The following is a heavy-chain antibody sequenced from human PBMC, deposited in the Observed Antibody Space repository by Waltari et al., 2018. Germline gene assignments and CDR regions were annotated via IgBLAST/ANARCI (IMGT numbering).Heavy chain of an antibody. CDR1: GYTFTSYG. CDR2: ISAYNGNT. V-gene: IGHV1-18*01. D-gene: IGHD3-10*01. CDR3: ARDGFYYGSGKTPDFDY. Sequence: QVQLVQSGAEVKKPGASVKVSCKASGYTFTSYGISWVRQAPGQGLEWMGWISAYNGNTNYAQKLQGRVTMTTDTSTSTAYMGLRSLRSDDTAVYYCARDGFYYGSGKTPDFDYWGQGTLVTVSS. J-gene: IGHJ4*02.